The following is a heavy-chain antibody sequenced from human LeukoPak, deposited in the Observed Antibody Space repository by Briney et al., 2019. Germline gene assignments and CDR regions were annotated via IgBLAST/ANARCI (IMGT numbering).Heavy chain of an antibody. CDR3: AKGRYYNILTGYPRQYYFDY. D-gene: IGHD3-9*01. CDR2: ISSSSSYI. CDR1: GFTFSSYS. Sequence: GGSLRLSCAASGFTFSSYSMNWVRQAPGKGLEWVSSISSSSSYIYYADSVKGRFTISRDNAKNSLYLQMNSLRAEDTAVYYCAKGRYYNILTGYPRQYYFDYWGQGTLVTVSS. V-gene: IGHV3-21*01. J-gene: IGHJ4*02.